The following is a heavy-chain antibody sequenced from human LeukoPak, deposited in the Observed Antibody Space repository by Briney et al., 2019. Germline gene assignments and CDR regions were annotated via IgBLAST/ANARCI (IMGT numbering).Heavy chain of an antibody. Sequence: PGGSLRLSRAASGFTFSSYSMNWVRQAPGKGLEWVANIKQDGSEKYYVDSVKGRFTISRDNAKNSLYLQMNSLRAEDTAVYYCARTSGWANFDYWGQGTLVTVSS. D-gene: IGHD6-19*01. CDR1: GFTFSSYS. CDR3: ARTSGWANFDY. CDR2: IKQDGSEK. V-gene: IGHV3-7*01. J-gene: IGHJ4*02.